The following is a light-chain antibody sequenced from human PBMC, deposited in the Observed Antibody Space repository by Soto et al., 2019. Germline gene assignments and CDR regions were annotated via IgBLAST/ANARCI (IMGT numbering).Light chain of an antibody. J-gene: IGKJ5*01. V-gene: IGKV3-11*01. CDR1: PSVSSY. CDR3: QQRSNWPPSIT. CDR2: DAS. Sequence: ELVLPPSPATMSVSPGYRSHLSCSALPSVSSYLACYQQKPGQAPRLLIYDASYRATGIPATFSGSGSGTDFTLTISSLEPEDFAVYSCQQRSNWPPSITVGQGTQLEIK.